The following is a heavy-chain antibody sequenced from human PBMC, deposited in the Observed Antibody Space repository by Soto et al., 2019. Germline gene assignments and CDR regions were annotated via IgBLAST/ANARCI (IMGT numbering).Heavy chain of an antibody. Sequence: GVPLGLSCEDSGFILSEYWMSWVLEAPGMGLQWVASIKEDGSEKYSVDPVKGRFTISRENAKNSLYLQMNSLRAEDTAVYYCARYPSLGPRGQRILLTVSS. J-gene: IGHJ5*02. CDR3: ARYPSLGP. CDR2: IKEDGSEK. V-gene: IGHV3-7*03. CDR1: GFILSEYW.